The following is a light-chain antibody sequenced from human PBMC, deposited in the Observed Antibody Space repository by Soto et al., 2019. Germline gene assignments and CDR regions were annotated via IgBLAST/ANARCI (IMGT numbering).Light chain of an antibody. V-gene: IGKV3-15*01. J-gene: IGKJ4*01. CDR1: QSVSSN. CDR2: GAS. Sequence: EIVMTHSPATLSVSPGERATRSCRASQSVSSNLAWYQQKPGQAPRLLIYGASTRATGIPARFSGSGSGTEFTLTISRLQSEDFAVYYCQQYNNWPPLTFGGGTKVEIK. CDR3: QQYNNWPPLT.